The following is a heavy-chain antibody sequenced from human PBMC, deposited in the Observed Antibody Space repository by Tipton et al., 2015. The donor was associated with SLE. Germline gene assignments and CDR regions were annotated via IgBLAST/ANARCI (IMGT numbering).Heavy chain of an antibody. CDR2: ISYDGSNK. Sequence: SLRLSCAASGFSFSNYVMHWVRQAPGKGLEWVAVISYDGSNKYYADSVKGRFTISRDNSKNTLYLQMNSLRAEDTAVYYCAREAAYSSSWYYFDYWGQGTLVTVSS. J-gene: IGHJ4*02. CDR1: GFSFSNYV. V-gene: IGHV3-30-3*01. CDR3: AREAAYSSSWYYFDY. D-gene: IGHD6-13*01.